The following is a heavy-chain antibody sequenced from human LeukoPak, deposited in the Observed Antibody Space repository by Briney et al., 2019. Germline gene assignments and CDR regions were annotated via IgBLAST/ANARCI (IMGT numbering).Heavy chain of an antibody. V-gene: IGHV1-8*01. CDR3: ARGVYSSSWYSDYYYYMDV. CDR1: GYTFTSYD. D-gene: IGHD6-13*01. J-gene: IGHJ6*03. Sequence: GASVKVSCKASGYTFTSYDINWVRQATGQGLEWMGWMNPNSGNTGYAQKFQGRVTMTRNTSISTAYTELSSLRSEDTAVYYCARGVYSSSWYSDYYYYMDVWGKGTTVTVSS. CDR2: MNPNSGNT.